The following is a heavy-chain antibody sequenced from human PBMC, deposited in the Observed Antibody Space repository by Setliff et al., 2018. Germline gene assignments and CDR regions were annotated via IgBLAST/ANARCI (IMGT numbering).Heavy chain of an antibody. CDR3: ARGRMRGGCSGPSCTYDPFDI. D-gene: IGHD2-2*01. CDR2: IYHSGSS. Sequence: PSETLSLTCTVSGGSISSMSYYWGWIRQPPGKGLEWIGSIYHSGSSYYNSSLRSRVTISVDTSKNQFSLILRSVTAADTAVYYCARGRMRGGCSGPSCTYDPFDIWGQGTPVTVS. CDR1: GGSISSMSYY. V-gene: IGHV4-39*07. J-gene: IGHJ3*02.